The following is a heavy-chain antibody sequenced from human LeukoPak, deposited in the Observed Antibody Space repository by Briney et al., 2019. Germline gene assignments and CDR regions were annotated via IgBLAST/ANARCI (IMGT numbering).Heavy chain of an antibody. J-gene: IGHJ4*02. Sequence: PGGSLRLSCVASGFTLSSNYMNWVRQAPGKGLEWVSVIYSGGSTYYADSVKGRFTISRDNSKNTLYLQMNSLRAEDTAVYYCARGGRQQLTPFDYWGQGTLVTVSS. V-gene: IGHV3-66*01. CDR1: GFTLSSNY. CDR3: ARGGRQQLTPFDY. CDR2: IYSGGST. D-gene: IGHD6-13*01.